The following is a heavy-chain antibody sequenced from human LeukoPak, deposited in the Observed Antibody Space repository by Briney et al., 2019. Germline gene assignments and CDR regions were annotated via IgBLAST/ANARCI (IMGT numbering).Heavy chain of an antibody. Sequence: GGSLRLSCAASGFTFSDYNMRWIRQAPGKGLEWVSSISRSGSTKYYADSVKGRFTISRDNAKNSLFLQMNSLRADDTAVYYCATVLRYCSGGNCYSGGLGYMDVWGKGTTVTISS. CDR1: GFTFSDYN. CDR3: ATVLRYCSGGNCYSGGLGYMDV. J-gene: IGHJ6*03. D-gene: IGHD2-15*01. CDR2: ISRSGSTK. V-gene: IGHV3-11*01.